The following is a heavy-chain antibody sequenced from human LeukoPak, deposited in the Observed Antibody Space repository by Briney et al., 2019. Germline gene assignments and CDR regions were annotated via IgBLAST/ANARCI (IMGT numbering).Heavy chain of an antibody. CDR1: GYSFTSYW. Sequence: GESLKISCKGSGYSFTSYWIGWVRQMPGKGLEWMGIIYPGDSDTRYSPSFQGQVTISADKSISTAYLQWSSLKASDTAMYYCASRYSSSWGPRDAFDIWGHGTMVTVSS. J-gene: IGHJ3*02. CDR3: ASRYSSSWGPRDAFDI. CDR2: IYPGDSDT. D-gene: IGHD6-13*01. V-gene: IGHV5-51*01.